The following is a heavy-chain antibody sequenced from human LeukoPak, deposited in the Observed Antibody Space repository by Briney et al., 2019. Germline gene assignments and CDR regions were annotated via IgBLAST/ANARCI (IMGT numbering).Heavy chain of an antibody. Sequence: ASVKVSCKASGYTFTDYFMHWVRQAPGQGREWMGWINPNSGGTNFAQKFQGRVTMTRDTSISTAYMEVSSVTSDDTAVYYCARGRFSGYGADWGQGTLVTVSS. CDR1: GYTFTDYF. CDR2: INPNSGGT. V-gene: IGHV1-2*02. CDR3: ARGRFSGYGAD. J-gene: IGHJ4*02. D-gene: IGHD5-12*01.